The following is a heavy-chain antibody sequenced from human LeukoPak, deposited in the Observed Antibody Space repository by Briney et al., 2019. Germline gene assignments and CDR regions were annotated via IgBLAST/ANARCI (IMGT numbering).Heavy chain of an antibody. CDR3: ARDVLSITMVRGVNYYGMDV. J-gene: IGHJ6*02. CDR1: GFSFSLYE. Sequence: GGSLRLSCGAAGFSFSLYEMNWVRQAPGKGLEWVSSISSSSSYIYYADSVKGRFTISRDNAKNSLYLQMNSLRAEDTAVYYCARDVLSITMVRGVNYYGMDVWGQGTTVTVSS. CDR2: ISSSSSYI. V-gene: IGHV3-21*01. D-gene: IGHD3-10*01.